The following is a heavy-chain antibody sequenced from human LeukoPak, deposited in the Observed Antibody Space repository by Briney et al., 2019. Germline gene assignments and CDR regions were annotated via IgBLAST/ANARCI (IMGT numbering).Heavy chain of an antibody. Sequence: SVKVSCKASGGTFSSYAISWVRQAPGQGLEWMGGIIPIFGTANYAQKFQGRVTITADESTSTAYMELSSLRSEDTAVYYCARARYYYDSSDYYSDRYYFDYWGQGTLVTVSS. CDR1: GGTFSSYA. CDR2: IIPIFGTA. CDR3: ARARYYYDSSDYYSDRYYFDY. D-gene: IGHD3-22*01. V-gene: IGHV1-69*13. J-gene: IGHJ4*02.